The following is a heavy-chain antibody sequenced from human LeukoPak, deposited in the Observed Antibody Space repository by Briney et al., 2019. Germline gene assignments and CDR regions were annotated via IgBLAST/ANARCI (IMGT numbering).Heavy chain of an antibody. CDR3: ARGGTTVTPGLLWFDP. CDR2: IYYSGSP. CDR1: GGSISNNNYY. D-gene: IGHD4-17*01. J-gene: IGHJ5*02. Sequence: PSETLSLTCTVSGGSISNNNYYWAWIRQPPGKGLECIGSIYYSGSPYYNPSLKSRVTISVDTSKNQFSLKLSSVTAADTAVYYCARGGTTVTPGLLWFDPWGQGTLVTVSS. V-gene: IGHV4-39*07.